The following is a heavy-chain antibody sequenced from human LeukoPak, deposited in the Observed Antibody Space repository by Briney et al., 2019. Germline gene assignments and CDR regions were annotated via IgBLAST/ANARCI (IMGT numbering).Heavy chain of an antibody. CDR1: GYTFTGYY. CDR3: VRGGRIVLMVYAIGSY. Sequence: ASVKVSCKASGYTFTGYYMHWVRQAPGQGLEWMRWINPNSGGTNYAQKFQGRVTMTRDTSISTAYMELSRLRSDDTAVYYCVRGGRIVLMVYAIGSYWGQGTLVTVSS. J-gene: IGHJ4*02. D-gene: IGHD2-8*01. CDR2: INPNSGGT. V-gene: IGHV1-2*02.